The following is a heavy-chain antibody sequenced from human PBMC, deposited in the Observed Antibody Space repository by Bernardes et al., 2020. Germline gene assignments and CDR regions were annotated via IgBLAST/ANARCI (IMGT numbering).Heavy chain of an antibody. CDR1: GGSFSGYY. J-gene: IGHJ4*02. Sequence: SETLSLTCAVSGGSFSGYYWSWIRQPPGKGLEWIGEINHSGSTNYNPSLKSRVTISVDTSKNQFSLKLSSVTAADTAVYYCARGLGSWELLSPFDYWGQGTMVNGSS. V-gene: IGHV4-34*01. CDR3: ARGLGSWELLSPFDY. D-gene: IGHD1-26*01. CDR2: INHSGST.